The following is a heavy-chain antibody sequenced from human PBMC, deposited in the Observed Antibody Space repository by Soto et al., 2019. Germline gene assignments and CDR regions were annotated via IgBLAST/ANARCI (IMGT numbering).Heavy chain of an antibody. D-gene: IGHD3-22*01. V-gene: IGHV1-18*04. CDR1: GYTFTSYG. J-gene: IGHJ6*02. CDR3: ARDFPSTNYYDSSGDYYGMDV. CDR2: ISAYNGNT. Sequence: ASVKVSCKASGYTFTSYGISWVRQAPGQGLEWMGWISAYNGNTNYAQKLQGRVTMTTDTSTSTAYMELRSLRSDDTAVYYCARDFPSTNYYDSSGDYYGMDVWGQGTTVTVSS.